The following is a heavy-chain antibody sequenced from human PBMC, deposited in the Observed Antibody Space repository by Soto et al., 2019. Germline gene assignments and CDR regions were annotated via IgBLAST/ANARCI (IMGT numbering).Heavy chain of an antibody. Sequence: EVQLVESGGGLVQPGGSLRLSCAASGFTFSNYWMYWVRQAPGKGLVWVSRINSDGSVSSYADSVKGRLTISRDNVKNTLDLQMDSLRADDTAVYYCARGDCVGGTCYSLAGSFFYFMDVWCKGTTVTVFS. V-gene: IGHV3-74*01. CDR3: ARGDCVGGTCYSLAGSFFYFMDV. CDR1: GFTFSNYW. J-gene: IGHJ6*03. D-gene: IGHD2-15*01. CDR2: INSDGSVS.